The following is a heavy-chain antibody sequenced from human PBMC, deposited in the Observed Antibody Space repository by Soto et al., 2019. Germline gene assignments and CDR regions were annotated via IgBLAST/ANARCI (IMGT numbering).Heavy chain of an antibody. J-gene: IGHJ6*02. CDR3: TGITWFRGMDV. V-gene: IGHV6-1*01. D-gene: IGHD3-10*01. Sequence: SQTLSLTCAISGDSVSSNSAAWNWIRQSPPRGLEWLGRTYYKSKWNNDYALSVKSRITINPDTSKNQFSLHLYSVTPEDTAVYYCTGITWFRGMDVWGQGTPVTVSS. CDR1: GDSVSSNSAA. CDR2: TYYKSKWNN.